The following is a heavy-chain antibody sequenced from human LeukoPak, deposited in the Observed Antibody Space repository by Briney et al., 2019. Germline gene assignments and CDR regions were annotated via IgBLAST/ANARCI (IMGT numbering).Heavy chain of an antibody. D-gene: IGHD3-22*01. J-gene: IGHJ4*02. Sequence: GGSLRLSCAASGFNFSSYWMHWVRQAPGKGLLWVSRINTDGSSTSYADSVKGRFTISRDNAKNTLYLQMNSLRAEDTAVYYCARGFGDYYDSSGYYLFDYWGQGTLVTVSS. CDR3: ARGFGDYYDSSGYYLFDY. V-gene: IGHV3-74*01. CDR1: GFNFSSYW. CDR2: INTDGSST.